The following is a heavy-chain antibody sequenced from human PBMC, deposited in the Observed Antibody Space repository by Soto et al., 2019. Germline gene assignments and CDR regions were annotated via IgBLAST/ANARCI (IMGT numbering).Heavy chain of an antibody. Sequence: PGASLKISCQGSGYSFPTYWIGWVRQMPGKGLEWMGIIYPGNSDIRYSPSFQGQVTISADKSISTAYLKWSGLKASDTAMYYCARLGIWSYGMDVWGQGTTVTVSS. CDR1: GYSFPTYW. CDR2: IYPGNSDI. CDR3: ARLGIWSYGMDV. V-gene: IGHV5-51*01. D-gene: IGHD3-16*01. J-gene: IGHJ6*02.